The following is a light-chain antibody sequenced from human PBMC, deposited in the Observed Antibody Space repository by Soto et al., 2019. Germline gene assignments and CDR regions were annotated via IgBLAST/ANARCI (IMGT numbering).Light chain of an antibody. CDR3: CSYAGSYTHV. Sequence: QSVLTQSRSVSGSPGQSVTISCTGTSSDVGGYNLVSWYQQYPGKAPKLIIYDVTKRPSGVPDRFSGSKSGNTASLTISGLQTDDEADYYCCSYAGSYTHVFGTGTKVTV. CDR2: DVT. CDR1: SSDVGGYNL. J-gene: IGLJ1*01. V-gene: IGLV2-11*01.